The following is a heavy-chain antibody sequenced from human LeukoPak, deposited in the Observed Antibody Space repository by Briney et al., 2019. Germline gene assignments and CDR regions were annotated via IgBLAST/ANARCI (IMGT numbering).Heavy chain of an antibody. CDR3: AREECSTTSCHKYFQD. J-gene: IGHJ1*01. V-gene: IGHV1-2*02. CDR1: GHTFSGYY. D-gene: IGHD2-2*02. CDR2: INPNTGGT. Sequence: ASVKVSCKASGHTFSGYYMHWVRQAPGQGLEWMGWINPNTGGTGSAQKFQGRVTMTRDMSISTAYMELSGLRSDDTAVYYCAREECSTTSCHKYFQDWGQGTLVTVSS.